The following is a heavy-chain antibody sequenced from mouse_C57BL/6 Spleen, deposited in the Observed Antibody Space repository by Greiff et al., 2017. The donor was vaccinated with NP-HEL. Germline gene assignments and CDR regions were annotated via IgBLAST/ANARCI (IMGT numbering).Heavy chain of an antibody. CDR1: GFSLSTFGMG. V-gene: IGHV8-8*01. Sequence: QVTLKVSGPGILQPSQTLSLTCSFSGFSLSTFGMGVGWIRQPSGKGLEWLAHIWWDDDKYYNPALKSRLTISKDTSKNQVFLKIANVDTADTATYYCARINSYYGSSYWYFDVWGTGTTVTVSS. J-gene: IGHJ1*03. CDR3: ARINSYYGSSYWYFDV. D-gene: IGHD1-1*01. CDR2: IWWDDDK.